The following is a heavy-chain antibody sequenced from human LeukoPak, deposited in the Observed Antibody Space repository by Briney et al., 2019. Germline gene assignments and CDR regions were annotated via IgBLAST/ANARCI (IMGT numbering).Heavy chain of an antibody. CDR1: GYTFGSYA. Sequence: GGSRRLSCTASGYTFGSYAMTWVRQAPGEGLEWVSAISGIGANTYYADSVKGRFAASRDNSKDTLYLQMRSLRAEDTAVYYCARGRSGYGPFDAFDIWGHGTWVTVSS. J-gene: IGHJ3*02. V-gene: IGHV3-23*01. CDR3: ARGRSGYGPFDAFDI. D-gene: IGHD3-22*01. CDR2: ISGIGANT.